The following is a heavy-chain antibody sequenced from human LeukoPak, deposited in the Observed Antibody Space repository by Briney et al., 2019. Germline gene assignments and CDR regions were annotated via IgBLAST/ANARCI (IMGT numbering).Heavy chain of an antibody. V-gene: IGHV3-30*03. Sequence: PGGSLRLSCAASGFTFSSYGMHWVRQAPGKGLEWVAVISYDGSNKYYADSVKGRFTISRDNSKNTLYLQMNSLRAEDTAVYYCARDFAWTYSSSWYKPLYYYYGMDVWGQGTTVTVSS. CDR3: ARDFAWTYSSSWYKPLYYYYGMDV. CDR2: ISYDGSNK. J-gene: IGHJ6*02. CDR1: GFTFSSYG. D-gene: IGHD6-13*01.